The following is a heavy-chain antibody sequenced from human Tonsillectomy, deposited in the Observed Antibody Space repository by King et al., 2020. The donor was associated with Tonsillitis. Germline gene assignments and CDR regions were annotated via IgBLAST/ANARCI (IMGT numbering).Heavy chain of an antibody. CDR3: AREGYRGYVSYGMDV. V-gene: IGHV3-21*01. CDR1: GFTFSSYS. J-gene: IGHJ6*02. Sequence: VQLVESGGGLVKPGGSLRLSCAASGFTFSSYSMNWVRQAPGKGLEWVSSISSSSSYIYYADSVKGRFTISRDNAKNSLYLQMNSLRAEDTAVYYCAREGYRGYVSYGMDVWGQGTTVTVSS. D-gene: IGHD5-12*01. CDR2: ISSSSSYI.